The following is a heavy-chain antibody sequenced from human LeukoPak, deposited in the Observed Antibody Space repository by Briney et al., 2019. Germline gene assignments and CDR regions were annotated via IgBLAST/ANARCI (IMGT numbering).Heavy chain of an antibody. Sequence: GGSLRLSCAASGFTFSSYWMHWVRQVPGKGLVWVSRITSDGSDTIYADSVKGRFTISRDNAKNTLYLQMNSLRAEDTALYYCSRDRRTWFDPWGQGNLVTVSS. CDR2: ITSDGSDT. CDR3: SRDRRTWFDP. CDR1: GFTFSSYW. J-gene: IGHJ5*02. V-gene: IGHV3-74*01.